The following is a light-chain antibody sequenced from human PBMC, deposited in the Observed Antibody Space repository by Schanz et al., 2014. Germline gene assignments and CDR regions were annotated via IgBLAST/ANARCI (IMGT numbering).Light chain of an antibody. CDR1: QSVDN. CDR2: GAS. V-gene: IGKV3-15*01. Sequence: EIVMTQSPATLSVSPGERASLSCRASQSVDNLAWYQQKPGQAPRLLIFGASIRATGIPARFSGSGSGTEFTLAISRLEPEDFAVYYCQQYGGPPITFGQGTRLEIK. J-gene: IGKJ5*01. CDR3: QQYGGPPIT.